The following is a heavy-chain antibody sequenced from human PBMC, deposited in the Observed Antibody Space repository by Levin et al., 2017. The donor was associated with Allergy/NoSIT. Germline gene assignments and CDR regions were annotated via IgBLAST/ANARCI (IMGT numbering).Heavy chain of an antibody. CDR2: ISYDGSNK. D-gene: IGHD2/OR15-2a*01. Sequence: GGSLRLSCAASGFTFSSYGMHWVRQAPGKGLEWVAVISYDGSNKYYADSVKGRFTISRDNSKNTLYLQMNSLRAEDTAVYYCAKDPYFGNPRSTGAFDIWGQGTMVTVSS. CDR1: GFTFSSYG. CDR3: AKDPYFGNPRSTGAFDI. J-gene: IGHJ3*02. V-gene: IGHV3-30*18.